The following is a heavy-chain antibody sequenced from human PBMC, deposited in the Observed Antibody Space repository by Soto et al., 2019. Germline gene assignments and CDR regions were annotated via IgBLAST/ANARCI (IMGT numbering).Heavy chain of an antibody. CDR1: GFTFSSYW. CDR2: IKQDGSEK. J-gene: IGHJ6*02. Sequence: GGSLRLSCAAPGFTFSSYWMSWVRQAPGKGLEWVANIKQDGSEKYYVDSVKGRFTISRDNAKNSLYLQMNSLRAEDTAVYYCARDRGGSLFGELLYYYYYGMDVWGQGTTVTVS. V-gene: IGHV3-7*05. D-gene: IGHD3-10*02. CDR3: ARDRGGSLFGELLYYYYYGMDV.